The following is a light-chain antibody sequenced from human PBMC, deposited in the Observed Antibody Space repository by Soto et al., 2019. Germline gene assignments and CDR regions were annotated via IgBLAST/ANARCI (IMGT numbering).Light chain of an antibody. CDR2: KAS. Sequence: DTQMTQSPSILSASVGDRVTITCRASQTIYSWLAWYQQKPGQAPRLLIHKASTVETGVPSRFSGSGYGSEFTLIISSLQPDDSATYYCRQYNSYPMTFGQGPKVEV. CDR1: QTIYSW. V-gene: IGKV1-5*03. J-gene: IGKJ1*01. CDR3: RQYNSYPMT.